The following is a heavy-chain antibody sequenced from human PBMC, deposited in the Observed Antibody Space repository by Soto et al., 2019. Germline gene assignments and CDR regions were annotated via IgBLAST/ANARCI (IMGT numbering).Heavy chain of an antibody. D-gene: IGHD2-2*01. CDR3: GREYIVVVPAAISSLMGMDV. CDR1: GGTFSSYA. Sequence: QVQLVQSGAEVKKPGSSVKVSCKASGGTFSSYAISWVRQAPGQGLEWMGGIIPIFGTANYAQKFQGRVTITADESTSTAYMELSSLRSEDTAVYFCGREYIVVVPAAISSLMGMDVWGQGTTVTVSS. V-gene: IGHV1-69*12. CDR2: IIPIFGTA. J-gene: IGHJ6*02.